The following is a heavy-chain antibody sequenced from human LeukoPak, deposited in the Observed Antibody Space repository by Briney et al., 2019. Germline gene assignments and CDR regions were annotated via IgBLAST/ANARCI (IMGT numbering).Heavy chain of an antibody. CDR3: ARDPGDGDYSGNAFDI. J-gene: IGHJ3*02. D-gene: IGHD4-17*01. CDR1: GGSISSSSYY. Sequence: PSETLSLTCTVSGGSISSSSYYWGWIRQPPGKGLEWIGSIYYSGSTYYNPSLKSRVTISVDTSKNQFSLKLSSVTAADTAVYYCARDPGDGDYSGNAFDIWGQGTMVTVSS. CDR2: IYYSGST. V-gene: IGHV4-39*07.